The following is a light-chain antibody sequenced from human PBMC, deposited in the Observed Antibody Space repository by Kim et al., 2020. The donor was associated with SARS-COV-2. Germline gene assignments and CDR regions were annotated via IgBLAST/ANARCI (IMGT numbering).Light chain of an antibody. CDR2: YDN. Sequence: SYELTQPPSVSVSPEQTATINCSGDKLGDKYVGWYQQRPGQSPVLVIFYDNKRPSGIPDRFSGSNSGNTATLTISETQVLDEADYFCQAWDSAWVFGGGTKLTVL. CDR3: QAWDSAWV. V-gene: IGLV3-1*01. J-gene: IGLJ3*02. CDR1: KLGDKY.